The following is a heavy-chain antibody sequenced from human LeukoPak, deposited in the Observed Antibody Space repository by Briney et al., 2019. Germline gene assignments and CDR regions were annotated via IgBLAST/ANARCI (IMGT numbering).Heavy chain of an antibody. D-gene: IGHD1-1*01. CDR1: GYTFTKYY. CDR2: INVSGGGA. Sequence: ASVKVSCKASGYTFTKYYIHWVRQAPGQGLEWLGVINVSGGGATYAQKFQGRITMTRDTSTDTAYVELSSLRSEDTAVYYCARSSANWPFDYWGQGTLVTVSS. CDR3: ARSSANWPFDY. V-gene: IGHV1-46*03. J-gene: IGHJ4*02.